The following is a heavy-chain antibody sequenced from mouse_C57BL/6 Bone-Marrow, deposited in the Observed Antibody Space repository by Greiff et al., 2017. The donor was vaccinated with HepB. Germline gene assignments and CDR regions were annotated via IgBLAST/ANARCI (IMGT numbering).Heavy chain of an antibody. CDR1: GYTFTSYW. D-gene: IGHD2-1*01. V-gene: IGHV1-72*01. CDR3: ARWGNYEGFAY. CDR2: IDPNSGVT. J-gene: IGHJ3*01. Sequence: QVQLQQPGAELVKPGASVKLSCKASGYTFTSYWMHWVKQRPGRGLEWMGRIDPNSGVTKYNEKFKSKATLTVDKPSSTAYMQLSSLTSEDSAVYYCARWGNYEGFAYWGQGTLVTVSA.